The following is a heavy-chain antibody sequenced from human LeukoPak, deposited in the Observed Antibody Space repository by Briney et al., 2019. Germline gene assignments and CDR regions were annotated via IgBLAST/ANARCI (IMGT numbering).Heavy chain of an antibody. CDR3: ARVSFNGRNDY. J-gene: IGHJ4*02. V-gene: IGHV4-34*01. CDR2: INHSGST. Sequence: PSETLSLTCAVYGGSFSGYYWSWIRQPPGKGLEWIGEINHSGSTNYNPSLKSRVTISVDTSKNQFSLKLSSVTAADTAVYYCARVSFNGRNDYWGQGTLVTVSS. CDR1: GGSFSGYY.